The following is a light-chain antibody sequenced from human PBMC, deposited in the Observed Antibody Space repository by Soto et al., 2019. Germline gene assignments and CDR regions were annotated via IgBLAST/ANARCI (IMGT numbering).Light chain of an antibody. CDR1: SRDVGGYNF. J-gene: IGLJ3*02. Sequence: QSALTQPASLSGSPGQSITISCTGTSRDVGGYNFVSWYQQHPGKAPKLLIYDVAIRPSGVSTRFSGSKSGNTASLTISGLQADDDADYYCSAYSSSSTLGVFGGGTKLTV. V-gene: IGLV2-14*03. CDR3: SAYSSSSTLGV. CDR2: DVA.